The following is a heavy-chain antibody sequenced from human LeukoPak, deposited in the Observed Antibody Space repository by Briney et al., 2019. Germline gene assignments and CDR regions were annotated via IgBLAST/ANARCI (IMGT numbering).Heavy chain of an antibody. D-gene: IGHD2-21*02. CDR2: IIPILGTP. V-gene: IGHV1-69*04. J-gene: IGHJ4*02. CDR3: ASGPQHSCGRDCYSDYFDY. Sequence: SVKVSCKASRVTFNNYAINWVRQAPGQGPEWMGRIIPILGTPNYAQKFQGRVTMTADKSTTTVYMELSSLRSDDTAVYYCASGPQHSCGRDCYSDYFDYWGQGTLVTVSS. CDR1: RVTFNNYA.